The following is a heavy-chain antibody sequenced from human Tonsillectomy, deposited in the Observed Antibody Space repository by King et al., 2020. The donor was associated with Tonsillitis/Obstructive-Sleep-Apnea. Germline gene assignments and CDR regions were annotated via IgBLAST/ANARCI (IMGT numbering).Heavy chain of an antibody. CDR2: IFSNDEK. Sequence: VTLKESGPVLVKPTETLTLTCTVSGFSLSNARMGVRWIRQPPGKALEWLAHIFSNDEKSYTPSLKSRLTLSKDTSQRQVVLTMANMDPVYTATYYWARLVVPTASQPDPDDYYYMDVGGKGTKVTV. D-gene: IGHD2-2*01. CDR1: GFSLSNARMG. CDR3: ARLVVPTASQPDPDDYYYMDV. V-gene: IGHV2-26*01. J-gene: IGHJ6*03.